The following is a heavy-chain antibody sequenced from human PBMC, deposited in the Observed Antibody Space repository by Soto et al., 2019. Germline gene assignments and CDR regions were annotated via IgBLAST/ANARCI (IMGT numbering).Heavy chain of an antibody. V-gene: IGHV4-39*01. D-gene: IGHD3-22*01. J-gene: IGHJ4*02. CDR3: ARQHYYDSSGYYTWN. CDR1: GGSIGSYY. Sequence: SETLSLTCTVSGGSIGSYYWGWIRQPPGKGLEWIATVHYSGSTYYTPSLKNRVTISADTSNNQFSLRLNSVTAADTAVYYCARQHYYDSSGYYTWNWGQGTLVTVSS. CDR2: VHYSGST.